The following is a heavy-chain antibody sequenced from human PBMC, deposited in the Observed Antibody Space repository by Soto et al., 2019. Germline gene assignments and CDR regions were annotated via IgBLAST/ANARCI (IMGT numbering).Heavy chain of an antibody. CDR3: ARAFPYCSGGSCYSADWFDP. V-gene: IGHV1-8*01. CDR2: MNPNSGNT. J-gene: IGHJ5*02. CDR1: GYTFTSYD. Sequence: ASVKVSFKASGYTFTSYDINWVRQATGKGLEWMGWMNPNSGNTGYAQKFQGRVTMTRNTSISTAYMELSSLRSEDTAVYYCARAFPYCSGGSCYSADWFDPWGQGTLVTVSS. D-gene: IGHD2-15*01.